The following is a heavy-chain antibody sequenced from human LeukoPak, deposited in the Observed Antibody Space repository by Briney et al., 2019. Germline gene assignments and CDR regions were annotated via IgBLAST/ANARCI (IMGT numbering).Heavy chain of an antibody. CDR3: ARVRIVGSTYDAFDI. J-gene: IGHJ3*02. CDR2: ISYDGMTK. Sequence: GGSLRLSCAASGFTFSTYAMHWVRQAPGKGLEWVAVISYDGMTKYHADSVKGRFTISRDNSKNPLYLQMNPLRAEDTAVYYCARVRIVGSTYDAFDIWGQGTMVTVSS. CDR1: GFTFSTYA. D-gene: IGHD1-26*01. V-gene: IGHV3-30*04.